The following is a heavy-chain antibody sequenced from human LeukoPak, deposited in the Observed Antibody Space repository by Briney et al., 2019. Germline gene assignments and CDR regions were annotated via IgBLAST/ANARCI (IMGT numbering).Heavy chain of an antibody. CDR2: IYYSGST. J-gene: IGHJ4*02. CDR3: ARSIANDY. V-gene: IGHV4-59*01. Sequence: SETLSLTCTVSGGSISSYYWSWIRQPPGKGLEWIGYIYYSGSTNYKPSLKSRVTISVDTSKNQFSLKLSSVTAADTAVYYCARSIANDYWGQGTLVTVSS. D-gene: IGHD6-13*01. CDR1: GGSISSYY.